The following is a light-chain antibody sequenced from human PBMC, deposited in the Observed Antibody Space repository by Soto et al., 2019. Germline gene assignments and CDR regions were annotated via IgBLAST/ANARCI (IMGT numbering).Light chain of an antibody. CDR3: HQYNNRPPYT. CDR1: QSVSTN. J-gene: IGKJ2*01. Sequence: EIVMTQSPATLSVSPGERATLSCRASQSVSTNVAWYQQRPGQAPRLLIYGASRRASGVPGRFSGSGSGTDFTLTISSLQSEDSAVYYCHQYNNRPPYTFGQGTQVEIK. V-gene: IGKV3-15*01. CDR2: GAS.